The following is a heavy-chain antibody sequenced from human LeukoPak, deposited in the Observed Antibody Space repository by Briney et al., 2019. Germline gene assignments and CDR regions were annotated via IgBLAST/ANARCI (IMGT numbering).Heavy chain of an antibody. D-gene: IGHD5-24*01. CDR3: ARGRDGYNFDY. CDR1: GFTFSSYE. V-gene: IGHV3-48*03. Sequence: GGSLRLSCAASGFTFSSYEMNWVRQAPGKGLEWVSYISSSSTYIYYADSVKGRFTISRDNAKNSLYLQMNSPRADDTAVYYCARGRDGYNFDYWGQGTLVTVSS. J-gene: IGHJ4*02. CDR2: ISSSSTYI.